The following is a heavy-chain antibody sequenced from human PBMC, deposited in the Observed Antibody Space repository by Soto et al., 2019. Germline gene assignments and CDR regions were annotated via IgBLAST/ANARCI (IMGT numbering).Heavy chain of an antibody. CDR1: GGTPSNSA. J-gene: IGHJ6*02. CDR3: AGGRIVVVGSRAYYGMDV. D-gene: IGHD3-22*01. Sequence: QVHLLLQSGSEVKKPGSSVKVSCKASGGTPSNSAISWVRQAPGQWLEWMGGIIPVFGLVKYAQNFQGRVTITADESTNTAYKELSSLRPEDTAVYYCAGGRIVVVGSRAYYGMDVWGQGTTVTVSS. CDR2: IIPVFGLV. V-gene: IGHV1-69*01.